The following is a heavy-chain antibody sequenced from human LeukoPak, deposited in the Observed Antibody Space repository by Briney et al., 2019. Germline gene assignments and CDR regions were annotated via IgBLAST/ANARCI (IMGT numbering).Heavy chain of an antibody. CDR2: INDESSDI. D-gene: IGHD2-2*01. CDR3: ARDTFQPGLIDS. J-gene: IGHJ4*02. Sequence: GGSLRLSCAASGFTFSLYAMNWVRQAPGKGLEWVSYINDESSDIHYAGSVRGRFTISRDDARQTLYLQLSSLRVGDTAVYYCARDTFQPGLIDSWGQGTLVTVSS. V-gene: IGHV3-21*05. CDR1: GFTFSLYA.